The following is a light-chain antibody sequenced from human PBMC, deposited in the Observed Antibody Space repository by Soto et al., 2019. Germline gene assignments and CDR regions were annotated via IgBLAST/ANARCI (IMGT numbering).Light chain of an antibody. V-gene: IGKV1-5*03. J-gene: IGKJ1*01. CDR2: KAS. CDR1: QNISSW. CDR3: QQYSTYPPRT. Sequence: TDSPPTLSGYVGDRVTITCRASQNISSWVAWYRQKPGKAPKILIYKASSLESGVPSRFSGSGSGTEFTLTISSLQPDDFATYYCQQYSTYPPRTFAHGTKVDIK.